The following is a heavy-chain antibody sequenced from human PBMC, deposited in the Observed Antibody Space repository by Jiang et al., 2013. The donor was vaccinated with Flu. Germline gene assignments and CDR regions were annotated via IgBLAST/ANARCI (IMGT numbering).Heavy chain of an antibody. D-gene: IGHD2-2*01. CDR1: GYTFTGYY. V-gene: IGHV1-2*02. CDR2: INPNSGDT. J-gene: IGHJ4*02. Sequence: AEVKNPGASVKVSCKASGYTFTGYYIHWVRQAPGQGLEWMGWINPNSGDTHYAQNFQGGVTMTSDTSITTVYMELSRLRSDDAAVYYCARGLVVLPAAMRFDFDYWGQGTLVTVSS. CDR3: ARGLVVLPAAMRFDFDY.